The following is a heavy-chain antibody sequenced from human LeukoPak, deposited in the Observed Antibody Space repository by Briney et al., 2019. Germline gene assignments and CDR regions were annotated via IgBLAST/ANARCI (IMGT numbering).Heavy chain of an antibody. CDR2: INSDGSWT. CDR3: AKIPYSSGWVQNWFDP. J-gene: IGHJ5*02. Sequence: PGGSLRLSCAASGNYWMHWVRQAPGKGLVWVSHINSDGSWTSYADSVKGRFTISKDNAKNTLYLQMNSLRAEDTAVYYCAKIPYSSGWVQNWFDPWGQGTLVTVSS. CDR1: GNYW. D-gene: IGHD6-19*01. V-gene: IGHV3-74*01.